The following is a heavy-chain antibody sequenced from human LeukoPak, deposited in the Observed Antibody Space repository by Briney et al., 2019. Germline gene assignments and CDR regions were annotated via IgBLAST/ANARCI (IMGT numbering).Heavy chain of an antibody. J-gene: IGHJ4*02. D-gene: IGHD2-15*01. CDR3: ARHLLGYCSGGNCYYFDF. CDR2: SYYSGST. Sequence: SETLSLTCAVSGGSISSTTYYWGWIRQPPGKGLEWIGSSYYSGSTYYNPSLKSRVTISVDTSKNQFSLKLSSVTAADTAVYYCARHLLGYCSGGNCYYFDFWGQGTLVTVSS. V-gene: IGHV4-39*01. CDR1: GGSISSTTYY.